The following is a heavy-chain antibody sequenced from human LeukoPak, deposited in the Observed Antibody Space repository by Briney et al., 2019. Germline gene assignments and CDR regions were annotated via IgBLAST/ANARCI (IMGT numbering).Heavy chain of an antibody. CDR1: GFTFSSQG. CDR3: TRIWGSYSDY. J-gene: IGHJ4*02. V-gene: IGHV3-33*01. CDR2: IWFDGSNK. Sequence: PGKSLRLSCAASGFTFSSQGMHWVRQAPGKGLEWVATIWFDGSNKYYADSVKGRFTISRDNSKNTLYLQMNSLRAEDTAMYYCTRIWGSYSDYWGQGTLVTVSS. D-gene: IGHD3-16*01.